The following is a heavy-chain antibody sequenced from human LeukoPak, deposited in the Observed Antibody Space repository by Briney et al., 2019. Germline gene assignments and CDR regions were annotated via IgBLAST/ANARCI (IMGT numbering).Heavy chain of an antibody. CDR2: IYYSGST. V-gene: IGHV4-59*01. J-gene: IGHJ3*02. CDR1: GGSISSYY. CDR3: ARDLLDAFDI. Sequence: SETLSLTCTVSGGSISSYYWSWIRRPPGKGLEWIGYIYYSGSTNYNPSLKSRVTISVDTSKNQFSLKLSSVTTADTAVYYCARDLLDAFDIWGQGTMVTVST.